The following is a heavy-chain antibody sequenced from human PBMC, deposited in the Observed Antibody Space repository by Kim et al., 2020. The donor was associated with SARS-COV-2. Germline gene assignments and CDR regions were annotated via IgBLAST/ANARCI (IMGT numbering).Heavy chain of an antibody. CDR3: AREGGYEYYYYGMDV. V-gene: IGHV1-3*01. J-gene: IGHJ6*02. CDR1: GYTFTSYA. D-gene: IGHD5-12*01. Sequence: ASVKVSCKASGYTFTSYAMHWVRQAPGQRLEWMGWINAGNGNTKYSQKFQGRVTITRDTSASTAYMELSSLRSEDTAVYYCAREGGYEYYYYGMDVWGQGTTVTVSS. CDR2: INAGNGNT.